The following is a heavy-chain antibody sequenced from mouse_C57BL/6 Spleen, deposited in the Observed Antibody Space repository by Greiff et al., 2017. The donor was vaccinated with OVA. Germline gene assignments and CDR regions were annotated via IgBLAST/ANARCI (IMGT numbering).Heavy chain of an antibody. V-gene: IGHV5-17*01. CDR2: ISSGSSTI. D-gene: IGHD1-1*01. CDR1: GFTFSDYG. Sequence: EVNLVESGGGLVKPGGSLKLSCAASGFTFSDYGMHWVRQAPEKGLEWVAYISSGSSTIYYADTVKGRFTISRDNAKNTLFLQMTSLRSEDTAMYYCARSTTVVAGDAMDYWGQGTSVTVSS. J-gene: IGHJ4*01. CDR3: ARSTTVVAGDAMDY.